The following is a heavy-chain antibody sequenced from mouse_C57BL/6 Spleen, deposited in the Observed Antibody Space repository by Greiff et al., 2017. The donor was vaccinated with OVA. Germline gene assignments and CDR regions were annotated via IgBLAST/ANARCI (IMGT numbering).Heavy chain of an antibody. Sequence: VQLQQSGAELVKPGASVKLSCTASGFNIKDYYMHWVKQRTEKGLEWIGRIDPEDGETKYAPKFPGKATITADTSSNTAYLQLSSLTAEDTAVYYYARSHHDGFAYWGQGTLVTVSA. CDR3: ARSHHDGFAY. V-gene: IGHV14-2*01. CDR2: IDPEDGET. D-gene: IGHD2-12*01. J-gene: IGHJ3*01. CDR1: GFNIKDYY.